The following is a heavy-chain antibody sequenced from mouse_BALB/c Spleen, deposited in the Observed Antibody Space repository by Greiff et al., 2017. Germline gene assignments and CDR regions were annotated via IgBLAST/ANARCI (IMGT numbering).Heavy chain of an antibody. CDR1: GYTFTSSD. CDR3: ARSGYYYGSSSWFAY. J-gene: IGHJ3*01. CDR2: IFPGDGST. V-gene: IGHV1-85*01. D-gene: IGHD1-1*01. Sequence: VPLQQSGAELVQPGASVKLSCKASGYTFTSSDINWVRQRPEQGLEWIGWIFPGDGSTKYNEKFKGKATLTTDKSSSTAYMQLSRLTSEDSAVYFCARSGYYYGSSSWFAYWGQGTLVTVSA.